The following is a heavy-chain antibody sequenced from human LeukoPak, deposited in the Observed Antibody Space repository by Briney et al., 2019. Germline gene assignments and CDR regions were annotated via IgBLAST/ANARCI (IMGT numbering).Heavy chain of an antibody. D-gene: IGHD1-1*01. CDR1: GFTFDDYA. CDR3: AQDMMGNWKGVFDY. Sequence: PGRSLRLSCAASGFTFDDYAMHWVRQAPGKGLEWVSGISWNSGSIGYADSVKGRFTISRDNAKNSLYLQMNGLRAEDTALYYCAQDMMGNWKGVFDYWGQGTLVTVSS. J-gene: IGHJ4*02. V-gene: IGHV3-9*01. CDR2: ISWNSGSI.